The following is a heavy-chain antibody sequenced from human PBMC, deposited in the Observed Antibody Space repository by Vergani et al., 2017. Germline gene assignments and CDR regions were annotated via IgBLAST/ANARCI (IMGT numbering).Heavy chain of an antibody. CDR1: GGSISSYY. CDR3: ARTLSIYYDSSGYVPDAFDI. D-gene: IGHD3-22*01. Sequence: QVQLQESGPGLVKPSETLSLTCTVSGGSISSYYWSWIRQPPGEGLEWIGYIYYRGSTNYNPSLKSRVTISVDTSKNQFSLKLSSVTAADTAVYYCARTLSIYYDSSGYVPDAFDIWGQGTMVNVSS. CDR2: IYYRGST. V-gene: IGHV4-59*01. J-gene: IGHJ3*02.